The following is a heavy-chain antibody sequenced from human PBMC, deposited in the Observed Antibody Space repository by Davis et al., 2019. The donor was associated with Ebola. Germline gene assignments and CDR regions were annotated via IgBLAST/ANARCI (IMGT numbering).Heavy chain of an antibody. Sequence: GESLKISCATSGFTFSNYAMHWVRQAPGKGLEWVAIVSYDGNNKFYADSMKGRFTLSRDNSKNTVYLQMNSLRTEDTAVYYCASGVLGTIDYWGQGTLVTVSS. V-gene: IGHV3-30*06. CDR3: ASGVLGTIDY. D-gene: IGHD3-10*01. J-gene: IGHJ4*02. CDR2: VSYDGNNK. CDR1: GFTFSNYA.